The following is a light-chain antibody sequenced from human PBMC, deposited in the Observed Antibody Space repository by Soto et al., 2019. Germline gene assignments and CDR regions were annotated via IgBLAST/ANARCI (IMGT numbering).Light chain of an antibody. V-gene: IGKV3D-11*01. J-gene: IGKJ3*01. Sequence: EIVLTQSPATLSWSLGERATRSCRASQGVSSYLAWYQQKPGQAPMLLIYDASNSATGIPATFSGSGPRTDFTLTLSSQEPEDFAVYYCQLRRTFGPGIKVDIK. CDR2: DAS. CDR3: QLRRT. CDR1: QGVSSY.